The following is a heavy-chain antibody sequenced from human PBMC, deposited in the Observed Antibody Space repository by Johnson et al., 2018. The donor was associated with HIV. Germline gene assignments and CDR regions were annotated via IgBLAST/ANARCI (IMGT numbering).Heavy chain of an antibody. CDR2: IYSGGST. V-gene: IGHV3-53*01. D-gene: IGHD6-13*01. Sequence: VQLVESGGGLIQPGGSLRLSCAASGFTVSSNYMSWVRQAPGKGLEWVSVIYSGGSTYYADSVKGQFTISRDNSKNTLYLQMSSLRAEDTAIYYCAKGRYSSSWYLAGAFDIWGQGTMVTVSS. CDR3: AKGRYSSSWYLAGAFDI. CDR1: GFTVSSNY. J-gene: IGHJ3*02.